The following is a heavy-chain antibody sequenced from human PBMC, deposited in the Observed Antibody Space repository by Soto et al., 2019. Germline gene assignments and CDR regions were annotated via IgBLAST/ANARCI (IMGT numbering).Heavy chain of an antibody. CDR2: ISSSSSTI. Sequence: GGSLRLSCAASGFTFSSYSMNWVRQAPGKGLEWVSYISSSSSTIYYADSVKGRFTISRDNAKSSLYLQMNSLRAEDTAVYYCARGWGNDAFDIWGQGTMVTVSS. CDR1: GFTFSSYS. CDR3: ARGWGNDAFDI. V-gene: IGHV3-48*04. D-gene: IGHD7-27*01. J-gene: IGHJ3*02.